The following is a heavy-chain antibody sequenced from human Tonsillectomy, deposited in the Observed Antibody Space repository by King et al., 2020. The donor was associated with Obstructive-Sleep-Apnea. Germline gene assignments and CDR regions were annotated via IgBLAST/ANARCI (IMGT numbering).Heavy chain of an antibody. CDR2: IYYSGST. CDR3: ARESAAYYYYGVDV. V-gene: IGHV4-31*03. J-gene: IGHJ6*02. CDR1: GGSINSDGYY. Sequence: VQLQESGPGLVKPSQTLSLTCTVSGGSINSDGYYWSWIRQHPGQALEWIGYIYYSGSTYYNPSLKSRITISVDTSKNQFSLKLSSVTAADTAVYYCARESAAYYYYGVDVWGQGTTVTVSS.